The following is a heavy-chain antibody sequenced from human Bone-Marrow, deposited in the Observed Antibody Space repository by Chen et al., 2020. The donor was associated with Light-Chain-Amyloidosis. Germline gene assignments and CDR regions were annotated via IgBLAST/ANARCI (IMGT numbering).Heavy chain of an antibody. Sequence: EVQLVESGGGLVQPGGSLRLSCAASGFTFSSYWMSWVRQAPGKGLEWVANIKQDGSEKYYVDSVKGRFTISRDNAKNSLYLQMNSLRAEETAVYYCARGRHGVLWFGELLFDYWGQGTLVTVSS. CDR2: IKQDGSEK. V-gene: IGHV3-7*01. D-gene: IGHD3-10*01. CDR1: GFTFSSYW. CDR3: ARGRHGVLWFGELLFDY. J-gene: IGHJ4*02.